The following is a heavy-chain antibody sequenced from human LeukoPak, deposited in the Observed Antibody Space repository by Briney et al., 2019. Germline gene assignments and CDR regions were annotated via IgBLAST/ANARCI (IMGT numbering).Heavy chain of an antibody. CDR1: GYALTELS. Sequence: GASVNVSCKVSGYALTELSMHWVRQAPGKGLEWMGGFGPEDGETIYAQKFQGRVTMTEDTSTDTAYMELSSLRSEDTAVYYCAAGYGLFDYWGQGTLVTVSS. CDR3: AAGYGLFDY. V-gene: IGHV1-24*01. D-gene: IGHD5-12*01. CDR2: FGPEDGET. J-gene: IGHJ4*02.